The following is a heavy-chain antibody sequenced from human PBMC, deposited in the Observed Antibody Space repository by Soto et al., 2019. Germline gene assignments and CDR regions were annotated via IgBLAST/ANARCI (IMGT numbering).Heavy chain of an antibody. CDR3: ARRVQYGGRFYDVDY. CDR2: ASYSGAS. Sequence: QLQLQESGPGLVKPSETLSLTCSVSGASVRRASYLWGWIRQPPGKGLEWIGSASYSGASYLTPSLKCRVTMSVDTSKNQFFLNLRSRTAADTAVYYCARRVQYGGRFYDVDYCGQGILVTVSS. CDR1: GASVRRASYL. V-gene: IGHV4-39*01. D-gene: IGHD2-21*01. J-gene: IGHJ4*02.